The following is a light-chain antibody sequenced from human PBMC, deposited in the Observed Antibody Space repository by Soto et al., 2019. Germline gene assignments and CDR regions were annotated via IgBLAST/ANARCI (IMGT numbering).Light chain of an antibody. CDR1: QSVSSNY. CDR3: QQYGSSPFT. Sequence: EIVLTQSPGTLSLSPGERATLSCRASQSVSSNYLAWYQQKPGQAPRLLIYGASSRATGIPDRLSGSGSGTDFTLTISRLEPEDFAVYYCQQYGSSPFTFGPGTTVDIK. CDR2: GAS. V-gene: IGKV3-20*01. J-gene: IGKJ3*01.